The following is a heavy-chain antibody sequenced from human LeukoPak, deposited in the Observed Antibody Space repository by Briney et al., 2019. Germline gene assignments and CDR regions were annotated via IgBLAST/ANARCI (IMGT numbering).Heavy chain of an antibody. J-gene: IGHJ4*02. D-gene: IGHD5/OR15-5a*01. CDR2: IHAGNGNT. V-gene: IGHV1-3*03. CDR3: ARGIWSSHSVGYYFDF. CDR1: GYTFTNYA. Sequence: ASVKLSCNASGYTFTNYAENWVRDAPAQRLELMGCIHAGNGNTKYSQEFQGRVTIIRDTSANTVYMDLSSLRSEQMAVYYCARGIWSSHSVGYYFDFWGQGSLVTVSS.